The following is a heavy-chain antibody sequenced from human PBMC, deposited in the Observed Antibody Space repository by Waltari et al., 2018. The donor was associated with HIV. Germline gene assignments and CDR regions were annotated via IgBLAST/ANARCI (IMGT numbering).Heavy chain of an antibody. J-gene: IGHJ4*02. V-gene: IGHV4-31*11. D-gene: IGHD7-27*01. CDR2: IYNNGNT. CDR1: GVSINAGGYY. CDR3: ARGRKGFLGIEDFDY. Sequence: QVQLQESGPGLVKPSQTLSLSCVVSGVSINAGGYYWSWLRQHPGAGLEGVAHIYNNGNTYYNPSLKSRVTIALDTSEHQFALKLSSVTAADTAVYYCARGRKGFLGIEDFDYWGQGTLVTVSS.